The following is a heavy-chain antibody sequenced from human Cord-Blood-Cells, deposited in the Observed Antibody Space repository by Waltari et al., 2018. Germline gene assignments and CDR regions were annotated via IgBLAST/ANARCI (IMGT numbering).Heavy chain of an antibody. J-gene: IGHJ4*02. CDR2: INHSGST. CDR1: GGSFSGYY. D-gene: IGHD3-3*01. CDR3: AVTIFGVKHRDY. V-gene: IGHV4-34*01. Sequence: VQLQQWGAGLLKPSETLSLTCAVYGGSFSGYYWSWIRQPPGKGLEWIGEINHSGSTNYNPSLKSRVTISGDTSKNQFSLKLSSVTAADTAVYYSAVTIFGVKHRDYWGQGTLVTVSS.